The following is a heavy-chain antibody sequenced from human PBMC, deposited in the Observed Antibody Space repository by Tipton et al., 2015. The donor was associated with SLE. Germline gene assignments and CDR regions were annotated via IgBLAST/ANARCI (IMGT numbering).Heavy chain of an antibody. CDR2: ISSSSSYI. CDR3: ARDGAGVAGSDAFDI. CDR1: GFTVSTNY. D-gene: IGHD6-19*01. V-gene: IGHV3-21*01. J-gene: IGHJ3*02. Sequence: SLRLSCTASGFTVSTNYMSWVRQASGKGLEWVSSISSSSSYIYYADSVKGRFTISRDNAKNSLYLQMNSLRAEDTAVYYCARDGAGVAGSDAFDIWGQGTMVTVSS.